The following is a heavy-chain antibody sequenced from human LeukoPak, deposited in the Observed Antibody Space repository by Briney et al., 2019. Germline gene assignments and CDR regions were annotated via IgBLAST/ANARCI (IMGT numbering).Heavy chain of an antibody. D-gene: IGHD3-22*01. V-gene: IGHV3-30*14. Sequence: GGSLRLSCAASGFTFSSYAMHWVRQAPGKGLEWVAVISYDGSNKYYADSVKGRFTISRDNSKNTLYLQMNSLRAEDTAVYYCASRGARITMIVVPPDIWGQGTMVTVSS. CDR3: ASRGARITMIVVPPDI. CDR2: ISYDGSNK. J-gene: IGHJ3*02. CDR1: GFTFSSYA.